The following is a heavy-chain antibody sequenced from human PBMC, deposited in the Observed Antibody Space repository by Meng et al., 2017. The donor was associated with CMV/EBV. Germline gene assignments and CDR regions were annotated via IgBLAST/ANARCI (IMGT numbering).Heavy chain of an antibody. D-gene: IGHD4-11*01. CDR3: ASSWRFIDLRSSNDY. V-gene: IGHV3-21*01. CDR2: ISSSSSYI. CDR1: GFSFSSYG. Sequence: SGFSFSSYGMSWVRQAPGKGLEWVSSISSSSSYICYADSVKGRFTISRDNAKNSLYLQMNSLRAEDTAVYYCASSWRFIDLRSSNDYWGQGTLVTVSS. J-gene: IGHJ4*02.